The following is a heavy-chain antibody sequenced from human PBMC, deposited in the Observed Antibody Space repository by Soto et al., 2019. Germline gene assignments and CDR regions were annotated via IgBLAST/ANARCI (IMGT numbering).Heavy chain of an antibody. CDR1: GFTFSSYS. Sequence: GGSLRLSCAASGFTFSSYSMNWVRQAPGKGLEWVAVISYDGHNKYHADSVKGRFTISRDNSKNTLFLQMNSLRGEDTAVYYCAKGGDSSTWSYNWFDPWGQGTLVTVSS. D-gene: IGHD6-13*01. J-gene: IGHJ5*02. V-gene: IGHV3-30*18. CDR3: AKGGDSSTWSYNWFDP. CDR2: ISYDGHNK.